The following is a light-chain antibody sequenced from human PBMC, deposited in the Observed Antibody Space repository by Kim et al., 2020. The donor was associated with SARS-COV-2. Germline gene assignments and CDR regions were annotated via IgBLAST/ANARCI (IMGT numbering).Light chain of an antibody. J-gene: IGLJ2*01. Sequence: GQSIPTSCIRTSSDVGSYNYVSWYQQHPGKAPKLMIYDDSDRPSGVSNRFSGSKSDNTASLTISGLQAEDEADYYCSSFTSTDTLVFGGGTQLTVL. CDR2: DDS. CDR1: SSDVGSYNY. CDR3: SSFTSTDTLV. V-gene: IGLV2-14*04.